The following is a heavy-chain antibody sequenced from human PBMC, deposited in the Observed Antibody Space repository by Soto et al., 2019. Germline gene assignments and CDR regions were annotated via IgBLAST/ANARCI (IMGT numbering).Heavy chain of an antibody. V-gene: IGHV4-34*01. CDR1: GGSFSGYY. Sequence: QVQLQQWGAGLLKPSETLSLTCAVYGGSFSGYYWSWIRQPPGKGLEWIGEINHSGSTNYNPSLKSRVTISVDTSKNQFTLKLSSVPAADTAVYYCARASWYYGSGSRHNWFDPWGQGTLVTVSS. CDR3: ARASWYYGSGSRHNWFDP. CDR2: INHSGST. D-gene: IGHD3-10*01. J-gene: IGHJ5*02.